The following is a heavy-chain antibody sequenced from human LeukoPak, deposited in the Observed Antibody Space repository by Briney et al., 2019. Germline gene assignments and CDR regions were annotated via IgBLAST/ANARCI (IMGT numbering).Heavy chain of an antibody. J-gene: IGHJ4*02. CDR2: IWYDGSNK. V-gene: IGHV3-33*06. Sequence: GGSLRLSCAAPGFTFSSYGMHWVRQAPGKGLEWVAVIWYDGSNKYYADSVKGRFTISRDNSKNTLYLQMNSLRAEDTAVYYCAKSGGWGSDYWGQGTLVTVSS. CDR3: AKSGGWGSDY. D-gene: IGHD2-15*01. CDR1: GFTFSSYG.